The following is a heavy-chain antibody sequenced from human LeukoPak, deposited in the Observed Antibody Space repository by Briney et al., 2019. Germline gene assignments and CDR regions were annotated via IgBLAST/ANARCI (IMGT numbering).Heavy chain of an antibody. CDR3: ESEGVGSGWKGGDH. J-gene: IGHJ4*02. V-gene: IGHV1-46*01. Sequence: ASVKVSCKASGYTFTSYYMHWARQAPGQGLEGMGIINPSGGSTSDAQKFQGRVTMTRDTSTSTVYMELSSLSSEDTAVYYCESEGVGSGWKGGDHWGQGTLVTVSS. D-gene: IGHD6-19*01. CDR1: GYTFTSYY. CDR2: INPSGGST.